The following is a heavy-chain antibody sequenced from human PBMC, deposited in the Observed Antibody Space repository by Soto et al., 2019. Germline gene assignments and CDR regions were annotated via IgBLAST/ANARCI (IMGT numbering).Heavy chain of an antibody. CDR1: GVSISSNYY. D-gene: IGHD6-19*01. V-gene: IGHV4-4*02. CDR2: ISHIGSV. Sequence: QVLLQESGPGLVQPSGTLSLSCVVSGVSISSNYYWGWVRQPPGKGLEWLGDISHIGSVHYNPSLKSRATISMDKSQNQFSLKVNSVTAADTAVYYCARSFGWYAIDYWGQGTLVIVSS. J-gene: IGHJ4*02. CDR3: ARSFGWYAIDY.